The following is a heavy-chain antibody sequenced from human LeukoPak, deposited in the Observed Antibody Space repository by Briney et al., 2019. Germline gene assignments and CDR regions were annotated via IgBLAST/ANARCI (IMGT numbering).Heavy chain of an antibody. CDR2: IKEDGSEK. D-gene: IGHD1-1*01. CDR1: GFTFNSYW. CDR3: VRALGTGSY. Sequence: GGSLRLSCAASGFTFNSYWMNWVRQAPGKGLEWVANIKEDGSEKYYVDSVKGRFTISRDNAKNSLYLQMNSLRAEDTAVYYCVRALGTGSYWGQGTLVIVSS. V-gene: IGHV3-7*01. J-gene: IGHJ4*02.